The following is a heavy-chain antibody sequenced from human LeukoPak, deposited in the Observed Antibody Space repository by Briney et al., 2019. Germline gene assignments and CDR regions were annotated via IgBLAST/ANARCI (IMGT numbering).Heavy chain of an antibody. D-gene: IGHD1-26*01. J-gene: IGHJ5*02. CDR3: ARVNLRGSQYNWFDP. CDR2: ITPVIDVS. V-gene: IGHV1-69*02. CDR1: GGSLNSHI. Sequence: SVKVSCKASGGSLNSHIFTWVRQAPGQGLGWMGKITPVIDVSKYAQKFQGRLTITADKSTATVYMELSGLKSDDTAVYYCARVNLRGSQYNWFDPWGRGTLVTVSS.